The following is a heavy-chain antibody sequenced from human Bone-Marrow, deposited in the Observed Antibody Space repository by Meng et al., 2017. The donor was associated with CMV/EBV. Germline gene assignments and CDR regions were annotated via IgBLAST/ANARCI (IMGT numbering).Heavy chain of an antibody. CDR1: GGSITTFY. CDR3: ARGRSCVNGVCYDDHNYFGP. CDR2: VYYTGST. J-gene: IGHJ5*02. D-gene: IGHD2-8*01. V-gene: IGHV4-59*01. Sequence: SATLSLTCTASGGSITTFYWNWIRQPPGKGLEWIGNVYYTGSTNYNPSLKSRVTISLDTSKNQLSLKLNSLTTADTAVYFCARGRSCVNGVCYDDHNYFGPWGQGTLVTVSS.